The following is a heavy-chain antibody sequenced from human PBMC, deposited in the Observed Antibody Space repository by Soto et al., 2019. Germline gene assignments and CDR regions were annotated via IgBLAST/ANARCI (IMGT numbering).Heavy chain of an antibody. CDR1: GFTFSNYA. Sequence: EVQLLESGGGLVQPGGSLRLFCAASGFTFSNYAMTWVQAPGKGLEWVSTFTTAALTFYGDAVKGRFTISRDNSKSTLYLQMNSLRADDTAIYFCARTDKFTSLSSGWANRFDYWCQGTLVTVSS. CDR3: ARTDKFTSLSSGWANRFDY. CDR2: FTTAALT. J-gene: IGHJ4*02. D-gene: IGHD6-19*01. V-gene: IGHV3-23*01.